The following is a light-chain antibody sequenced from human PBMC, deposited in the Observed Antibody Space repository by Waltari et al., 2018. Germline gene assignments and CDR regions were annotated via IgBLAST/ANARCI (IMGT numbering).Light chain of an antibody. CDR1: PSVLYSSNNKNY. J-gene: IGKJ2*01. V-gene: IGKV4-1*01. CDR2: WAS. Sequence: DIVMTQSPDSLAVSLGERATINCKSSPSVLYSSNNKNYLAWYQQKPGQPPELLIYWASTRESGVPDRFSGSGSGTDFTLTISSLQAEDVAVYYCQQYYSTPYTFGQGTKLEIK. CDR3: QQYYSTPYT.